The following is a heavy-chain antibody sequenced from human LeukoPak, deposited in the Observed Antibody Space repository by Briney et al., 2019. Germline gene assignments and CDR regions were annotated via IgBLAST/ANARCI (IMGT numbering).Heavy chain of an antibody. D-gene: IGHD5-12*01. Sequence: SETLSLTCTVSGGSISSGDYHWSWIRQPPGKGLEWIGYIYYSGSTYYNPSLKSRVTISVDTSKNQFSLKLSSVTAADTAVYYCASSYRNSGYDYSFDYWGQGTLVTVSS. CDR3: ASSYRNSGYDYSFDY. CDR1: GGSISSGDYH. CDR2: IYYSGST. V-gene: IGHV4-30-4*01. J-gene: IGHJ4*02.